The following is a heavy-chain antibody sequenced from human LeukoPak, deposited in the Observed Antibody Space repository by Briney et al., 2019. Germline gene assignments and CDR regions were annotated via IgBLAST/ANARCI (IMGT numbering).Heavy chain of an antibody. CDR1: GFTLSSYG. CDR3: AKDPGDGRLVGATWVLDY. J-gene: IGHJ4*02. Sequence: PGGSLRLSCAASGFTLSSYGMHWVRQAPGKGLEWVAFIRYDGSNKYYADSVKGRFTISRDNSKNTLYLQMNSLRAEDTAVYYCAKDPGDGRLVGATWVLDYWGQGTLVTVSS. V-gene: IGHV3-30*02. CDR2: IRYDGSNK. D-gene: IGHD1-26*01.